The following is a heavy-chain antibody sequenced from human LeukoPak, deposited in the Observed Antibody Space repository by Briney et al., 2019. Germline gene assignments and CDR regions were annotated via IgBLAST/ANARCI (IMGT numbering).Heavy chain of an antibody. J-gene: IGHJ4*02. D-gene: IGHD6-19*01. CDR3: ARDRGSSGWTLAD. Sequence: GRSLRLSCAASGFTFSRYAMHWVGQAPGKRLEWVAVISYDGSNKYYADSVKGRFTISRDNSKNTLYLQMNSLRAEDTAVYYCARDRGSSGWTLADWGQGTLVTVSS. V-gene: IGHV3-30*04. CDR2: ISYDGSNK. CDR1: GFTFSRYA.